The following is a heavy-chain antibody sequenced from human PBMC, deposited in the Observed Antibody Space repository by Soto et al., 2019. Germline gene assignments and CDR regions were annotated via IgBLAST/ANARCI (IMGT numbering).Heavy chain of an antibody. CDR1: GFTFSSYA. V-gene: IGHV3-30-3*01. D-gene: IGHD6-19*01. CDR3: ARDRSSGIFDY. Sequence: QVQLVESGGGVVQPGRSLRLSCAASGFTFSSYAMHWVRQAPGKGLEWVAVISYDGSNKYYADSVKGRFTISRDNSKNTLYLQMNSLRAEDTAVYYCARDRSSGIFDYWGQGTLFTVSS. CDR2: ISYDGSNK. J-gene: IGHJ4*02.